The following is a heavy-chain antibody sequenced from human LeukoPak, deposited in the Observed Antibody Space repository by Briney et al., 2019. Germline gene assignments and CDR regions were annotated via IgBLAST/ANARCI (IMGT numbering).Heavy chain of an antibody. CDR1: GYTFTSYY. Sequence: GASVKVSCKASGYTFTSYYMHWVRQAPGQGLEWMGIINPSGGSTSYAQKFQGRVTMTRDTSTGTVYMELSSLRSEDTAVYYCARGRLLYSSSWDFDYWGQGTLVTVSS. CDR3: ARGRLLYSSSWDFDY. V-gene: IGHV1-46*01. J-gene: IGHJ4*02. D-gene: IGHD6-13*01. CDR2: INPSGGST.